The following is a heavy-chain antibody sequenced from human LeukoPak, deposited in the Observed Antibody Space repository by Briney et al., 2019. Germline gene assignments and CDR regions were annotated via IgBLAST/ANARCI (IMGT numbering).Heavy chain of an antibody. CDR3: ARDPKGGHDSSFDY. V-gene: IGHV3-48*03. D-gene: IGHD3-22*01. CDR1: GFTLSSYV. Sequence: GGSLRLSCAASGFTLSSYVMNCVRQAPGKGLEWVSYISSSGSTIYYADSVKGRFTISRDNAKNSLYLQMNSLRAEDTAVYYCARDPKGGHDSSFDYWGQGTLVTVSS. CDR2: ISSSGSTI. J-gene: IGHJ4*02.